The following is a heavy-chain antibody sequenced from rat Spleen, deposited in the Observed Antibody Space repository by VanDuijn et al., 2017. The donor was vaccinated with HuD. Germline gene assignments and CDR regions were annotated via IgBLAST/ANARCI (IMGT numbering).Heavy chain of an antibody. CDR1: GFSLSNYG. CDR2: MWAGGGT. CDR3: ARHDYSGDVDFDY. J-gene: IGHJ2*01. Sequence: QVQLKESGPGLVQPSQTLSLTCPVSGFSLSNYGVIWVRQPPGKSLVWMGAMWAGGGTNYNLAVQSRLSISRDTSKSQVFLKMNSLQPEDTGTYYCARHDYSGDVDFDYWGQGVMVTVSS. D-gene: IGHD1-1*01. V-gene: IGHV2-72*01.